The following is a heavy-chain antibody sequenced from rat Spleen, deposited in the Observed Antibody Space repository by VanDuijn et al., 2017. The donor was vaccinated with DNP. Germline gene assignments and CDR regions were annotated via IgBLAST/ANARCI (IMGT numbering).Heavy chain of an antibody. CDR3: ARGAISYAMDA. CDR1: GYSITSNY. Sequence: EVQLQESGPGLVKPSQSLSLTCSVTGYSITSNYWGWIRKFPGNKMEWMGYINSAGTTYYNPSLKSRISITRDTSKNQFFLQVTSVTSEDTATYYCARGAISYAMDAWGQGTSVTVSS. D-gene: IGHD1-2*01. V-gene: IGHV3-3*01. CDR2: INSAGTT. J-gene: IGHJ4*01.